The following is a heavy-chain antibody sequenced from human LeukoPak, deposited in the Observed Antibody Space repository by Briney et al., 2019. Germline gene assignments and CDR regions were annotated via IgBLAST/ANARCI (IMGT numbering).Heavy chain of an antibody. Sequence: GGSLRLSCAASGFTVSSNYMSWVRQAPGKGLEWVSVIYSGGSTYYADSVKGRFTISRDNSKNTLYLQMNSLRAEDTAVYYCARGSYGYYTPFDYWGQGTLVTVSS. CDR1: GFTVSSNY. CDR2: IYSGGST. D-gene: IGHD3-3*01. CDR3: ARGSYGYYTPFDY. V-gene: IGHV3-53*01. J-gene: IGHJ4*02.